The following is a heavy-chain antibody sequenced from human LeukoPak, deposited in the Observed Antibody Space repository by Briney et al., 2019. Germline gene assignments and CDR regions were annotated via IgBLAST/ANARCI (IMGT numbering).Heavy chain of an antibody. Sequence: SETLSLACIVSGGSIRSGGYYWSWIRQHPGKGLEWIGYIYYSGNAYYNPSLRSRVTISVDTSKNQFSLKLSSVTAADTAVYCCARAGYDSSGYSTYYFDYWGQGTLVTVSS. CDR1: GGSIRSGGYY. J-gene: IGHJ4*02. CDR2: IYYSGNA. D-gene: IGHD3-22*01. CDR3: ARAGYDSSGYSTYYFDY. V-gene: IGHV4-31*03.